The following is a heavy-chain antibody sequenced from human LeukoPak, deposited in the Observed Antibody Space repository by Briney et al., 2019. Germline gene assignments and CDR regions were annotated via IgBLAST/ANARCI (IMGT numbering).Heavy chain of an antibody. J-gene: IGHJ4*02. CDR1: GDSISTYY. V-gene: IGHV4-4*07. CDR3: ARAPEFSSGWLLDY. CDR2: IHTSGST. Sequence: PSETLSLTCTVSGDSISTYYWSWIRQSAGKGLEWIGRIHTSGSTNYNPSLKSRVTMSVGTSKTQFSLKVSSVTAADTGVYYCARAPEFSSGWLLDYWGQGSLVTVSS. D-gene: IGHD6-19*01.